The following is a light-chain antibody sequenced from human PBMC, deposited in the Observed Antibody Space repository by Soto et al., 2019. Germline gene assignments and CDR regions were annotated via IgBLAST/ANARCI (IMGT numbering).Light chain of an antibody. J-gene: IGLJ1*01. Sequence: QSALTQPPSASGSPGQSVTISCIGTSSDFGGYDYVSWYQQHPGKAPKLIISEVTKRPSGVPDRFSGSKSGNTASLTVFGLQAEDEADYYCSSYAGNNNFCVFGTGTKVTVL. CDR1: SSDFGGYDY. CDR3: SSYAGNNNFCV. CDR2: EVT. V-gene: IGLV2-8*01.